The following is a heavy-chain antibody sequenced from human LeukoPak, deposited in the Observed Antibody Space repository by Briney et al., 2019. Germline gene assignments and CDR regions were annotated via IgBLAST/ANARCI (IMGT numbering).Heavy chain of an antibody. V-gene: IGHV4-34*01. CDR1: GGSFSGYY. D-gene: IGHD3-10*01. CDR3: ARVKPKPVLLWFGELYGYYFDY. CDR2: INHSGST. Sequence: SETLSLTCAVYGGSFSGYYWSWIRQPPGKGLEWIGEINHSGSTNYNPSLKSRVTISVDTSKNQFSLKLSSVTAADTAVYYCARVKPKPVLLWFGELYGYYFDYWGQGTPVTVSS. J-gene: IGHJ4*02.